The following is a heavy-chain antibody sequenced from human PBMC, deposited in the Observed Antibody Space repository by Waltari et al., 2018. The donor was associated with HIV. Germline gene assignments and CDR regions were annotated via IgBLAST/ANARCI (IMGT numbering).Heavy chain of an antibody. D-gene: IGHD6-6*01. CDR3: ARGYSSSRWIPLYH. V-gene: IGHV3-33*01. J-gene: IGHJ4*02. Sequence: QVQLVESGGGVVQPGTSLTLSCSVSGFTFSILAIHWVRQSPGKGLEWLAVFWSDGVEIAYADSVKGRFTISKDSSQKTLYLHLTSLRAEDTALYYCARGYSSSRWIPLYHWGRGTLVTVSS. CDR1: GFTFSILA. CDR2: FWSDGVE.